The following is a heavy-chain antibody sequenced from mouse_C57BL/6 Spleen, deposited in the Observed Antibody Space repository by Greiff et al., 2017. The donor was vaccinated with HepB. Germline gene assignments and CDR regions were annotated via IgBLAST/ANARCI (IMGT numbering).Heavy chain of an antibody. V-gene: IGHV1-59*01. J-gene: IGHJ3*01. CDR1: GYTFTSYW. CDR2: IDPSDSYT. Sequence: VQLQQPGAELVRPGTSVKLSCKASGYTFTSYWMHWVKQRPGQGLEWIGVIDPSDSYTNYNQKFKGKATLTVDTSSSTAYMQLSSLTSEDSAVYYCARDGYYPWFAYWGQGTLVTVSA. D-gene: IGHD2-3*01. CDR3: ARDGYYPWFAY.